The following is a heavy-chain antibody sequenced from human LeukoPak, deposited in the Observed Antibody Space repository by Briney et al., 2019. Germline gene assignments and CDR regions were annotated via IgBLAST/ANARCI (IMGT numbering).Heavy chain of an antibody. J-gene: IGHJ4*02. Sequence: GGSLRLSCAASGFTFSTYAMSWVRQAPGKGLEWVSDISGTGGRTYYADSVKGRFTISRDNSKNTVDLLMNSLRAEDTAIYYCARDVPYYYDSSGYYSPFDCWGQGALVTVSS. D-gene: IGHD3-22*01. CDR1: GFTFSTYA. CDR3: ARDVPYYYDSSGYYSPFDC. V-gene: IGHV3-23*01. CDR2: ISGTGGRT.